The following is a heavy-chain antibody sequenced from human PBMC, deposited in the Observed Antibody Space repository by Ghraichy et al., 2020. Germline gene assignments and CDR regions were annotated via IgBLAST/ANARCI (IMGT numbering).Heavy chain of an antibody. D-gene: IGHD4-17*01. V-gene: IGHV3-48*02. CDR2: ISSSSSTI. J-gene: IGHJ6*02. Sequence: ETLSLTCAASGFTFSSYSMNWVRQAPGKGLEWVSYISSSSSTIYYADSVKGRFTISRDNAKNSLYLQMNSLRDEDTAVYYCARDYGRDDYYYYGMDVWGQGTTVTVSS. CDR1: GFTFSSYS. CDR3: ARDYGRDDYYYYGMDV.